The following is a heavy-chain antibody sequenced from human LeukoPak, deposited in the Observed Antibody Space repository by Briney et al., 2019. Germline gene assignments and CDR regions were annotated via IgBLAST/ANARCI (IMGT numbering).Heavy chain of an antibody. CDR3: ARDGTFTGSNNYYYIDV. Sequence: GGSLRLSCEASGFTFSTSWMYWVRQAPRKGLEWVSRINGDGSDPSYADFVKGRFTISRDNAKSTLYLETKNLRAEDTAVYYCARDGTFTGSNNYYYIDVWGKGTTVTISS. CDR2: INGDGSDP. CDR1: GFTFSTSW. V-gene: IGHV3-74*01. D-gene: IGHD1-14*01. J-gene: IGHJ6*03.